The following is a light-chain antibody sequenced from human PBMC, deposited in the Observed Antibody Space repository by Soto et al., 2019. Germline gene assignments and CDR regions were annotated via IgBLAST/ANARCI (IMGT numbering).Light chain of an antibody. CDR1: SSDIGGYNY. CDR2: GVS. Sequence: QSALTQPASVSGSPGQSITISRTGTSSDIGGYNYVSWYQQYPGKAPKLIIFGVSDRPSGVSNRFSGSKSGTTASLTISGLQAEDEADYYCSSYKTSSTVVVFGGGTKLTVL. J-gene: IGLJ2*01. V-gene: IGLV2-14*01. CDR3: SSYKTSSTVVV.